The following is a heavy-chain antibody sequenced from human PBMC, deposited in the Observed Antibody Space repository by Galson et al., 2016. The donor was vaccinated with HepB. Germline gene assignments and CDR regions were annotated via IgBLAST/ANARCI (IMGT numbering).Heavy chain of an antibody. CDR3: ARSRALAGTDYYYYLMDV. V-gene: IGHV2-70*18. J-gene: IGHJ6*02. D-gene: IGHD6-19*01. CDR1: GFSLSTSEMC. CDR2: IDWDGDE. Sequence: PALVKPTQTLTVTCTFSGFSLSTSEMCVSWVRQPPGKALEWLALIDWDGDEYYSTSLETRPTISKDTSKNQVVLTMTNMDPVDTATYYCARSRALAGTDYYYYLMDVWGQGTPVTVSS.